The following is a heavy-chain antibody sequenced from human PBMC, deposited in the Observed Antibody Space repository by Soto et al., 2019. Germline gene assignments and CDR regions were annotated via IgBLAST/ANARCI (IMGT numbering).Heavy chain of an antibody. Sequence: EVQLLESGGGLVQPGGSLRLSCAASGFTFSIYSLSWVRQAPGKGLEWVSAVNGYNPHYADSVKGRFTISRENDRRTLYLQMRSLRVEDTAISYCARVGPRIGTGWSEYFDHWGQGTLVTVS. J-gene: IGHJ4*02. CDR2: VNGYNP. D-gene: IGHD6-19*01. CDR1: GFTFSIYS. CDR3: ARVGPRIGTGWSEYFDH. V-gene: IGHV3-23*01.